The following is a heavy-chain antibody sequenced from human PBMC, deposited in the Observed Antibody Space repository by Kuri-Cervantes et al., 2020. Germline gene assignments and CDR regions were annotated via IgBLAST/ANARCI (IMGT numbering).Heavy chain of an antibody. CDR3: ATSGRRWSYYDY. Sequence: GGSLRLSCAVSGFSLSNAWMSWVRQAPGKGLEWVGRIKTKDDGGTADYAAAVKGRFTISRDESENTLWLQMNSLKSEDTAVYYCATSGRRWSYYDYWGQGTLVTVSS. CDR2: IKTKDDGGTA. J-gene: IGHJ4*02. CDR1: GFSLSNAW. D-gene: IGHD1-1*01. V-gene: IGHV3-15*01.